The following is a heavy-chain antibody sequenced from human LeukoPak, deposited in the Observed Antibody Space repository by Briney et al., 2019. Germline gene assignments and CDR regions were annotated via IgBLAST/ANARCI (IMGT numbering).Heavy chain of an antibody. CDR1: GFTFSSYS. CDR2: ISSSSSYI. Sequence: PGGSLRLSCAASGFTFSSYSMNWVRQAPGKGLEWVSSISSSSSYIYYADSVKGRFTISRDNAKNSLYLQMNSLRAEDTAVYYCARDRETTVTFPLYMDVWGKGTTVTVSS. D-gene: IGHD4-11*01. J-gene: IGHJ6*03. V-gene: IGHV3-21*01. CDR3: ARDRETTVTFPLYMDV.